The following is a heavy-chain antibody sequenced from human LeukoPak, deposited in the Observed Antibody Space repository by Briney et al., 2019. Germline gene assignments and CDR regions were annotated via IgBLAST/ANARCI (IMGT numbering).Heavy chain of an antibody. CDR1: GGTFSSYA. D-gene: IGHD3-16*01. V-gene: IGHV1-69*13. CDR2: IIPIFGTA. Sequence: GASVKVSCKASGGTFSSYAISWVRQAPGQGLEWMGGIIPIFGTANYAQKFQGRVTITADESTSTAYMELSSLRSEDTAVYYCATDQTGGTTRFDYWGQGTLVTVSS. J-gene: IGHJ4*02. CDR3: ATDQTGGTTRFDY.